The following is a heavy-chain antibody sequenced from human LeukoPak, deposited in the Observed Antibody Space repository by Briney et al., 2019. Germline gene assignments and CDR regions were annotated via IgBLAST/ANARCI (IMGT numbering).Heavy chain of an antibody. J-gene: IGHJ4*02. CDR2: ISRNGDNT. Sequence: PGGSLRLSCAASGFTFDENAMHWVRQAPGKGLEWVSLISRNGDNTYYADSVKGRFTISRDNSKNTMYLQMNNLREEDTAVYYCTRDPILGAPDYFDYWGQGTLVTVSS. D-gene: IGHD1-26*01. V-gene: IGHV3-43D*03. CDR1: GFTFDENA. CDR3: TRDPILGAPDYFDY.